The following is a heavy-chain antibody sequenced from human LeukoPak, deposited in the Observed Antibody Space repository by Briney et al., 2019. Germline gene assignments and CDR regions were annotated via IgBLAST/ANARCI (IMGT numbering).Heavy chain of an antibody. CDR3: AKEAEDGYYYSSNIDY. J-gene: IGHJ4*02. Sequence: GGSLRLSCAASGFTFSSYGMHWVRQAPGEGLEWVTFIRYDGSNKYYTDSVKGRFTISRDNSKNTQYLQMNSLRAEDTAVYYCAKEAEDGYYYSSNIDYWGQGTLVTVSS. V-gene: IGHV3-30*02. CDR2: IRYDGSNK. CDR1: GFTFSSYG. D-gene: IGHD3-22*01.